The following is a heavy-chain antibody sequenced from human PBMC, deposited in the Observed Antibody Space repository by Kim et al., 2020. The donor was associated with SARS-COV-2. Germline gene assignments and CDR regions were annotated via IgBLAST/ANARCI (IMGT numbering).Heavy chain of an antibody. Sequence: ASVKVSCKASGYTFTSYYMHWVRQAPGQGLEWMGIINPSGGSTSYAQKFQGRVTMTRDTSTSTVYMELSSLRSEDTAVYYCARDQVYCGYSICYGMDVWGQGTTVTVSS. V-gene: IGHV1-46*01. CDR3: ARDQVYCGYSICYGMDV. CDR1: GYTFTSYY. J-gene: IGHJ6*02. CDR2: INPSGGST. D-gene: IGHD5-18*01.